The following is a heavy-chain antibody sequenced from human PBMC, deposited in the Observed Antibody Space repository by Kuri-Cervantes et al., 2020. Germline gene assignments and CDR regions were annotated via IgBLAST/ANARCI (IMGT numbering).Heavy chain of an antibody. CDR2: ISSSSSYI. J-gene: IGHJ4*02. V-gene: IGHV3-21*01. Sequence: LSLTCAASGFTFSSYSMNWVRQAPGKGLEWVSSISSSSSYIYYADSVKGRFTISRDNAKNSLYLQMNSLRAEDTAVYYCAREGQGYCSSTSCPFDYWGQGTLVTVSS. D-gene: IGHD2-2*01. CDR3: AREGQGYCSSTSCPFDY. CDR1: GFTFSSYS.